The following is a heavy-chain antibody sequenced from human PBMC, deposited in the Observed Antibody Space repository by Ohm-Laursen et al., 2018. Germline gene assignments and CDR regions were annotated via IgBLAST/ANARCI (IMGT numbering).Heavy chain of an antibody. CDR3: AKSPITMIVVCMMDV. CDR2: ISGSGGST. Sequence: SLRLSCAASGFTFSSYAMSWVRQAPGKGLEWVSAISGSGGSTYYADSVKGRFTISRDNSKNTLYLRMNSLRAEDTAVYYCAKSPITMIVVCMMDVWGQGTTVTVSS. CDR1: GFTFSSYA. D-gene: IGHD3-22*01. V-gene: IGHV3-23*01. J-gene: IGHJ6*02.